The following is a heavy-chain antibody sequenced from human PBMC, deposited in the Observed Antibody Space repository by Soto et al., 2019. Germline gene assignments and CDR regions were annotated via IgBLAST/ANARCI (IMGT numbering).Heavy chain of an antibody. J-gene: IGHJ4*02. Sequence: EVQLVESGGGLVRPGGSLRLSCGASGFPFSNAWMNWVRQAPGKGLEWVGRIKSKRDSGTTDYAAPVKGRFTISRDDSKHTAYLQMNSLKTDDTAVYDGATSVVVSGTVDCWGQGTLVTVSS. CDR3: ATSVVVSGTVDC. CDR2: IKSKRDSGTT. D-gene: IGHD6-13*01. V-gene: IGHV3-15*07. CDR1: GFPFSNAW.